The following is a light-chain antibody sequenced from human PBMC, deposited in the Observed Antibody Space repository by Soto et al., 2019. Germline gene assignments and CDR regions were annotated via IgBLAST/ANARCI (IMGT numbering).Light chain of an antibody. CDR2: KAS. V-gene: IGKV1-5*03. J-gene: IGKJ5*01. CDR1: QSISSW. CDR3: QQFNSALGIT. Sequence: DIQMTQSPSTLSASVGDRVTITCRASQSISSWLAWYQQKPGKAPKLLIYKASSLESGVPSRFSGSGSGTEFTLTISSLQPDDSATYYCQQFNSALGITFGQGTRLEIK.